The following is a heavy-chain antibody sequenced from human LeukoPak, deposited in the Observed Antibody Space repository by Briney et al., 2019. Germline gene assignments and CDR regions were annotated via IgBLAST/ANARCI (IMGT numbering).Heavy chain of an antibody. D-gene: IGHD4-23*01. Sequence: PSETPSLTCTVSGGSISRYFWTWIRQPPGKGLECIGYISDTGRTNYNPSLKSRVTISLDTSKNQFSLKLSSVTAADAAVYYCARHPRYGGDSGVFDSWGQRSLVTVSS. J-gene: IGHJ4*02. CDR1: GGSISRYF. V-gene: IGHV4-59*08. CDR3: ARHPRYGGDSGVFDS. CDR2: ISDTGRT.